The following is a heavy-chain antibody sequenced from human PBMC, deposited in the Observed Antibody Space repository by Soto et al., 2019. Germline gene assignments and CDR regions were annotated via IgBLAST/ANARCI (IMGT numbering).Heavy chain of an antibody. J-gene: IGHJ4*02. V-gene: IGHV4-30-4*01. CDR1: GDSISSGDHY. CDR3: ARGAYSDSSSYFDY. Sequence: QVQLQESGPGLVKPSQTLSLTCTVSGDSISSGDHYWSWIRQPPGKGLGWLGYIYYSGTTYSRSSRQSRVTISVDTSKNQFSLRLISVTAADTAVYYCARGAYSDSSSYFDYWGQGTLVPVSS. D-gene: IGHD6-6*01. CDR2: IYYSGTT.